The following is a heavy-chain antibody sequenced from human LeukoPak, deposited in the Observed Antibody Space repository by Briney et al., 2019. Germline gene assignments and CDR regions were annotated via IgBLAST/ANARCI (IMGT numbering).Heavy chain of an antibody. D-gene: IGHD3/OR15-3a*01. CDR2: ISDSGGST. V-gene: IGHV3-23*01. CDR1: GITLSNYG. Sequence: GGPLRLSCAVSGITLSNYGMSWVRQAPGEGLEWVAGISDSGGSTKYADSVKGRFTISRDNPKNTLFLQMNSLRAEDTAVYFCAKRGVVIRVVLVGFHKEAYYFESWGQGALVTVSS. J-gene: IGHJ4*02. CDR3: AKRGVVIRVVLVGFHKEAYYFES.